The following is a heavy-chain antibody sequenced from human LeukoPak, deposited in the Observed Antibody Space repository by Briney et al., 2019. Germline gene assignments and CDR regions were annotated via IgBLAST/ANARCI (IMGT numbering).Heavy chain of an antibody. CDR1: GGTFSSYA. CDR2: INAGNGNT. V-gene: IGHV1-3*01. CDR3: ARDHYDYVWGSYRWYYFDY. D-gene: IGHD3-16*02. Sequence: ASVKVSCKASGGTFSSYAISWVRQAPGQRLEWMGWINAGNGNTKYSQKFQGRVAITRDTSASTAYMELSSLRSEDTAVYYCARDHYDYVWGSYRWYYFDYWGQGTLVTVSS. J-gene: IGHJ4*02.